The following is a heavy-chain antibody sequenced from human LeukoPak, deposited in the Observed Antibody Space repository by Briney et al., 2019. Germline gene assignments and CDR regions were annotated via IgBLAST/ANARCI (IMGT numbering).Heavy chain of an antibody. CDR2: ISPNSGVT. CDR3: ASDRIPRPLFDSMDV. D-gene: IGHD2-21*01. J-gene: IGHJ6*02. CDR1: GYTFTGYY. V-gene: IGHV1-2*02. Sequence: GASVKVSCKASGYTFTGYYMHWVRQAPGQGLEWMGWISPNSGVTKYAQNFQGRVTMTRDTSISTAYMELSSLRSDDTAVYYCASDRIPRPLFDSMDVWGQGTTVTVSS.